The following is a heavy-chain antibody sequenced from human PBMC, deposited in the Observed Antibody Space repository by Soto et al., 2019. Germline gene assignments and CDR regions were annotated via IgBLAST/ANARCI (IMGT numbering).Heavy chain of an antibody. CDR1: GYTFITYF. CDR2: INPSRGTT. J-gene: IGHJ5*02. Sequence: QAQLVQSGAEVKKPGASVKVSCKASGYTFITYFMHWVRQAPGQGLEWMGVINPSRGTTTYAQQFQDRVTMTRDTSASTVYMELSSLRSEDTAMYYCTRSYISSSYWFDPWGQGTLVTVSS. D-gene: IGHD6-6*01. V-gene: IGHV1-46*03. CDR3: TRSYISSSYWFDP.